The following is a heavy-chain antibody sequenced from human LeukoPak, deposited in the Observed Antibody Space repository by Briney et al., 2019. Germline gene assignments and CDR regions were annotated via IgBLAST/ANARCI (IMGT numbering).Heavy chain of an antibody. Sequence: ASAKVSCKASGYTFTSYGISWVRQAPGQGLEWMGWISAYNGNTNYTQKLQGRVTMTTDTSTSTAYMELRSLRSDDTAVYYCARVANSYGSNPFDYWGQGTLVTVSS. J-gene: IGHJ4*02. V-gene: IGHV1-18*01. CDR1: GYTFTSYG. CDR2: ISAYNGNT. D-gene: IGHD5-18*01. CDR3: ARVANSYGSNPFDY.